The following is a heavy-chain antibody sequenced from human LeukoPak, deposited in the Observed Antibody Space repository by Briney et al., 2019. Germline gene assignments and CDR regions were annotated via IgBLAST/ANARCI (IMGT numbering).Heavy chain of an antibody. CDR3: ARGVRYYDSSGYWYFDY. CDR2: MNPNSGNT. Sequence: GASVKVSCKASGYTFTSYDINWVRQATGQGLEWMGWMNPNSGNTGYAQKFQGRVTMTRNTSISTAYMELSSPRSEDTAVYYCARGVRYYDSSGYWYFDYWGQGTLVTVSS. V-gene: IGHV1-8*01. D-gene: IGHD3-22*01. CDR1: GYTFTSYD. J-gene: IGHJ4*02.